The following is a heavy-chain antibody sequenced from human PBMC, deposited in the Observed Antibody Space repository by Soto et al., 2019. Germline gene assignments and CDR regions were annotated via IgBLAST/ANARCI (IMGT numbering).Heavy chain of an antibody. V-gene: IGHV3-66*01. J-gene: IGHJ4*02. CDR1: GFTVSSNY. CDR3: ARSPFVVLGITLPAY. Sequence: EVQLVESGGGLVQPGGSLRLSCAASGFTVSSNYMNWVRQAPGKGLEWVSIIYRGGSTYYADSVKGRFTISRDNSENTLYLQMNSLRAEDTAVYYCARSPFVVLGITLPAYWGQGTRVTVSS. CDR2: IYRGGST. D-gene: IGHD1-7*01.